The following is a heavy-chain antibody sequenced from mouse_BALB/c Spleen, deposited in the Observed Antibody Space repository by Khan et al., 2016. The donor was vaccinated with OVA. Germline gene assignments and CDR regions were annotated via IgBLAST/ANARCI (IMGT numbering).Heavy chain of an antibody. CDR3: ARISSYWYSDV. CDR1: GYTFTNYG. V-gene: IGHV9-1*02. D-gene: IGHD6-2*01. Sequence: QIQLVQSGPELKKPGETVKISCKASGYTFTNYGMNWVKQAPGKGLKWMGWINTYTGEPTYADDFKGRFAFSLETSASTAYLQINNLKNGDMATYFCARISSYWYSDVWGAGSTGTVSS. J-gene: IGHJ1*01. CDR2: INTYTGEP.